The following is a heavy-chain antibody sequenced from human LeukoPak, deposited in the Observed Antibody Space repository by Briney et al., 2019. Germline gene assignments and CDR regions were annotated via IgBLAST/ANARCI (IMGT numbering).Heavy chain of an antibody. D-gene: IGHD6-19*01. J-gene: IGHJ4*02. CDR3: VREAVPGFRDFDY. CDR2: ISYDGSSK. CDR1: GFTFSSYS. Sequence: GGSLRLSCAASGFTFSSYSMHWVRQAPGEGLEWAALISYDGSSKFYADSMKGRFTISRDNSKNTLYLQMNSLRAEDTAVYYCVREAVPGFRDFDYWGQGTLVTVSS. V-gene: IGHV3-30-3*01.